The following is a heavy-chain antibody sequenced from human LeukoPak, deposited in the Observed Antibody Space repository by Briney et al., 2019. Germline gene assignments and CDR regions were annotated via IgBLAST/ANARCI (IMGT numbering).Heavy chain of an antibody. D-gene: IGHD6-19*01. CDR1: GFTFSSYS. J-gene: IGHJ5*02. CDR2: ISSSSSTI. Sequence: GGSRRLSCAASGFTFSSYSMNWVRQAPGKGLEWVSYISSSSSTIYYADSVKGRFTISRDNAKNSLYLQMNSLRAEDTAVYYCARGEQWLVLGNWFDPWGQGTLVTVSS. CDR3: ARGEQWLVLGNWFDP. V-gene: IGHV3-48*01.